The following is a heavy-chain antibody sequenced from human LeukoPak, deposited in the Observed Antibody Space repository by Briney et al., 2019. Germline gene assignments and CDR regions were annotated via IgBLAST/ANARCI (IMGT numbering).Heavy chain of an antibody. CDR3: ARGARNYYDGSGYYDAFDI. J-gene: IGHJ3*02. CDR1: GFTFDDYG. CDR2: INWNGGST. Sequence: GGSLRLSCAASGFTFDDYGMSWVRQAPGKGLEWVSGINWNGGSTGYADSVKGRFTISRDNAKNSLYLQMNSLRAEDTALYYCARGARNYYDGSGYYDAFDIWGQGTMVTVSS. D-gene: IGHD3-22*01. V-gene: IGHV3-20*04.